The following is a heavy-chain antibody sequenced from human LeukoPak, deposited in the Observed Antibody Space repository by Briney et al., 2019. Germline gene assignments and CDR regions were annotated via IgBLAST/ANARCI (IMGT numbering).Heavy chain of an antibody. CDR3: AKDMAYDSSGLNY. J-gene: IGHJ4*02. CDR1: GFTFSSYG. V-gene: IGHV3-30*18. CDR2: ISYDGSNK. Sequence: GGSLRLSCAASGFTFSSYGMHWVRQAPGKGLEWVAVISYDGSNKYYADSVKGRFTISRDNSKNTLYLQMNSLRAEDTALYYCAKDMAYDSSGLNYWGQGTLVTVSS. D-gene: IGHD3-22*01.